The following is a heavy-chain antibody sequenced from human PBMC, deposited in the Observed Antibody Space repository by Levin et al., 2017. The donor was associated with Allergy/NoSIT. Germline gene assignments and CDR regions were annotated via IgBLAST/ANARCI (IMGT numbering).Heavy chain of an antibody. V-gene: IGHV4-39*01. Sequence: PSETLSLTCTVSGGSISSNIYYWGWVRQPPGKGLEWIGSILYSGTTYYNPSLKRRVTISVDTSRTRFSLKLTSVTAADAAVYYCARRLGVGAFDVWGQGTMVTVSS. CDR3: ARRLGVGAFDV. J-gene: IGHJ3*01. D-gene: IGHD3-16*01. CDR2: ILYSGTT. CDR1: GGSISSNIYY.